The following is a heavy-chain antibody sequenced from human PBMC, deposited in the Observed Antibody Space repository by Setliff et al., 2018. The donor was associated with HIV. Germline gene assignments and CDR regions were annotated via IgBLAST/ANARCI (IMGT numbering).Heavy chain of an antibody. D-gene: IGHD4-17*01. CDR2: INTNSGSP. V-gene: IGHV7-4-1*02. J-gene: IGHJ5*02. Sequence: ASVKVSCKASGYTFINYAMNWVRQAPGQGLEWMGWINTNSGSPTYAQAFTGRFVFSVDTSVTTAYLQISSLKAEDTAVYYCARALYGDYGGDINWFDPWGQGTLVTVSS. CDR3: ARALYGDYGGDINWFDP. CDR1: GYTFINYA.